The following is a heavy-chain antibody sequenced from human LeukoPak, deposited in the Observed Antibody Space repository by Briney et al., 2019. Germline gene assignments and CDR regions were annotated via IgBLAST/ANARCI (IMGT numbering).Heavy chain of an antibody. Sequence: GGSLRLSCAASGFTFSSYAMSWVRQAPGKGLEWVSAISGSGGSTYYADSVKGRFTISRDNSKNTLYLQMNSLRAEDTAVYYCAKDERSSGWFPEYYYMDVWGKGTTVTVSS. CDR1: GFTFSSYA. CDR3: AKDERSSGWFPEYYYMDV. CDR2: ISGSGGST. D-gene: IGHD6-19*01. V-gene: IGHV3-23*01. J-gene: IGHJ6*03.